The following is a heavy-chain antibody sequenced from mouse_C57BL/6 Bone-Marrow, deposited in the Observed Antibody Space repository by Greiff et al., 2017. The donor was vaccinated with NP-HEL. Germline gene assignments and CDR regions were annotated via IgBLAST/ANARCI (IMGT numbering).Heavy chain of an antibody. V-gene: IGHV10-1*01. J-gene: IGHJ4*01. CDR2: IRSKSNNYAT. D-gene: IGHD2-1*01. Sequence: EVQLVESGGGLVQPKGSLKLSCAASGFSFNTYAMNWVRQAPGKGLEWVARIRSKSNNYATYYADSVKDRFTISRDDSESMLYLQMNNLKTEDTAMYYCVRQDYGNYVGNYYAMDYWGQGTSVTVSS. CDR1: GFSFNTYA. CDR3: VRQDYGNYVGNYYAMDY.